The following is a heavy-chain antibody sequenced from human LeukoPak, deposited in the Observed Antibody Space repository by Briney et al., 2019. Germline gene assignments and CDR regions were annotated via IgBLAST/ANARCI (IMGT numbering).Heavy chain of an antibody. CDR1: GFTFSSYA. CDR2: ISGSGGT. J-gene: IGHJ4*02. Sequence: SGGSLRLSCAASGFTFSSYAMNWVRQAPGKGLEWVSAISGSGGTYYADSVKGRFTISRDNSKNTLYLQMNSLRAEDTAVYYCARETGLYYFDYWGQGTLVTVSS. CDR3: ARETGLYYFDY. V-gene: IGHV3-23*01.